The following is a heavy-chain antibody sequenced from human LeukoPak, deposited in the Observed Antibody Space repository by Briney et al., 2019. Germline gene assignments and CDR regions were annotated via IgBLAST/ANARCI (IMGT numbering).Heavy chain of an antibody. V-gene: IGHV3-48*04. CDR3: ARVERNGYNLDY. CDR2: ISGGSSTI. D-gene: IGHD5-24*01. J-gene: IGHJ4*02. Sequence: GGSLRLSCAASGFTFGHYGMNWVRQAPGKGLEWVSFISGGSSTIHYADSVRGRFTISRDNAKNSVYLQMNSLRADDTAVYYCARVERNGYNLDYWGQGTLVTVSS. CDR1: GFTFGHYG.